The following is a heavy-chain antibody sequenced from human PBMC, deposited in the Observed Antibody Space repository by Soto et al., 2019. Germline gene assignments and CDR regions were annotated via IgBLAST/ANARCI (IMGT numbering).Heavy chain of an antibody. CDR2: IDPSDSYT. CDR3: ARLGDIVVVPAAPPGYYYGMDV. J-gene: IGHJ6*02. Sequence: GESLKISCKGSGYSFTSYWIGWVRQMPGKGLEWMGRIDPSDSYTNYSPSFQGHVTISADKSISTAYLQWSSLKASDTAMYYCARLGDIVVVPAAPPGYYYGMDVWGQGTTVTVSS. V-gene: IGHV5-10-1*01. D-gene: IGHD2-2*01. CDR1: GYSFTSYW.